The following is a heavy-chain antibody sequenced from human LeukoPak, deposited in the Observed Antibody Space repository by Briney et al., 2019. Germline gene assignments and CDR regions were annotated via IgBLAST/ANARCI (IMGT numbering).Heavy chain of an antibody. CDR1: GFTLSSYA. D-gene: IGHD3-16*01. CDR3: AKVDGGYYYYYGMDV. Sequence: GGSLRLSCAASGFTLSSYAMSWVRQAPGKGLEWVSAISGSGGSTYYADSVKGRFTISRDNSKNTLYLQMNSLRAEDTAVYYCAKVDGGYYYYYGMDVWGQGTTVTVSS. J-gene: IGHJ6*02. CDR2: ISGSGGST. V-gene: IGHV3-23*01.